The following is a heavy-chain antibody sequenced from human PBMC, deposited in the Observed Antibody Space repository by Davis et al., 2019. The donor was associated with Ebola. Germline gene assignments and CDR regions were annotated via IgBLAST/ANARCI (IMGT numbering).Heavy chain of an antibody. CDR1: GGTFTNYA. Sequence: AASVKVSCKTSGGTFTNYAVNWVRQAPGQGLEWMGRINPNSGGTNYAQKFQGRVTMTRDTSISTAYMELSRLRSDDTAVYYCARMRGVYPGYWGQGTLVTVSS. CDR2: INPNSGGT. D-gene: IGHD6-13*01. CDR3: ARMRGVYPGY. V-gene: IGHV1-2*06. J-gene: IGHJ4*02.